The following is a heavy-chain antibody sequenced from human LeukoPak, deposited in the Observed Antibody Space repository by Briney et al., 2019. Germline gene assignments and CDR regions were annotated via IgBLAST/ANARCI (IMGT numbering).Heavy chain of an antibody. D-gene: IGHD6-19*01. CDR2: ISGSGGST. CDR3: ARDRTPIVVAGTVDY. J-gene: IGHJ4*02. Sequence: GGSLRLSCAASGFTFSSYAMSWVRQAPGKGLEWVSAISGSGGSTYYADSVKGRFTISRDNSKNTLYLQMNSLRPEDTAVYYCARDRTPIVVAGTVDYWGQGTLVTVSS. CDR1: GFTFSSYA. V-gene: IGHV3-23*01.